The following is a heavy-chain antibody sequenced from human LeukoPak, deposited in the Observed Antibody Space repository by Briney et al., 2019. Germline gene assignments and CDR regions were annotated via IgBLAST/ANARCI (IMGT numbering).Heavy chain of an antibody. CDR2: ISSSSSTI. CDR3: AREGVVVDPTGGIDY. V-gene: IGHV3-48*01. Sequence: GGSLRLSCAASGFSLRRYGMNWVRHAPGKGLGWDSYISSSSSTIYYADSVKGRFTISRDNAKNSVYLQMNSLRAGDTAVYYCAREGVVVDPTGGIDYWGQGTLVTVSS. D-gene: IGHD2-2*01. J-gene: IGHJ4*02. CDR1: GFSLRRYG.